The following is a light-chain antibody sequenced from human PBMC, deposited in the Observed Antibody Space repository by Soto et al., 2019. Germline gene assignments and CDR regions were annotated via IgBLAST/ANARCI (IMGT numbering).Light chain of an antibody. CDR2: AAS. CDR1: QDVSNW. CDR3: QQTKSYPLA. J-gene: IGKJ4*01. Sequence: DIQMTQSPSSVSGSVGDRVTITCRASQDVSNWLAWYQQRPGKAPNLLIYAASSLQTGVPSRFSGGGFGTDFTLTISSLQPDDFATYYCQQTKSYPLAFXGGTKVDIK. V-gene: IGKV1-12*01.